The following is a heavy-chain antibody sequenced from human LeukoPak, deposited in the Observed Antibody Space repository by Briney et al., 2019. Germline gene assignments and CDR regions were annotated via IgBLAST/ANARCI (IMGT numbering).Heavy chain of an antibody. Sequence: GGSLRLSCVASGFTFGTYAMNWVRQAPGKGLEWVSGISGSGGGTYYGDPVKGRFTISRDNPKNTVYLQMDNLRADDTAVYYCAKGGGSGSYYIFDFWGQGTLVTVSS. J-gene: IGHJ4*02. CDR1: GFTFGTYA. CDR2: ISGSGGGT. V-gene: IGHV3-23*01. CDR3: AKGGGSGSYYIFDF. D-gene: IGHD3-10*01.